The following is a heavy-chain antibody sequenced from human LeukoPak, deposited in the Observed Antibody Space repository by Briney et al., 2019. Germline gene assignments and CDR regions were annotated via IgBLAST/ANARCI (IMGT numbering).Heavy chain of an antibody. V-gene: IGHV3-48*03. CDR1: GFTFSSYE. D-gene: IGHD4-17*01. CDR3: ARDRVTTDFDY. J-gene: IGHJ4*02. Sequence: GGSLRLACAASGFTFSSYEMNWVRQAPGKGLEWVSYISSSGSTIYYADSVKGRFTISRDNAKNSLYLQMNSLRAEDTAVYYCARDRVTTDFDYWGQGTLVTVSS. CDR2: ISSSGSTI.